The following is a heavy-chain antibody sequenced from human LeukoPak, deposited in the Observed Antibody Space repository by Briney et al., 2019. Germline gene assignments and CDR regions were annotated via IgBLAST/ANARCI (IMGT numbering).Heavy chain of an antibody. V-gene: IGHV4-34*01. D-gene: IGHD2-2*01. J-gene: IGHJ5*02. CDR2: INHSGST. CDR3: ARGGSSPWANNWFDP. Sequence: PSETLSLTCAVYGGSFSGYYWSWIRQPPGKGLEWIGEINHSGSTNYNPSLKSRVTISVDTSKNQFSLKLNSVTAADTAVYYCARGGSSPWANNWFDPWGQGTLVTVSS. CDR1: GGSFSGYY.